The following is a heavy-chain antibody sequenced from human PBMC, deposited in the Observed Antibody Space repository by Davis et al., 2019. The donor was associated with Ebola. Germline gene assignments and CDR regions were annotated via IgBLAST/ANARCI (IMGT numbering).Heavy chain of an antibody. Sequence: GESLKISCAASGFTFSNYNMNWVRQAPGKGLVWVSRIKSDGTITTYADSVKGRFTISRDNAKNTLYLQMNSLRAEDTAVYYCARDVYHMDVWGQGTTVTVSS. V-gene: IGHV3-74*01. CDR2: IKSDGTIT. D-gene: IGHD5/OR15-5a*01. CDR1: GFTFSNYN. CDR3: ARDVYHMDV. J-gene: IGHJ6*02.